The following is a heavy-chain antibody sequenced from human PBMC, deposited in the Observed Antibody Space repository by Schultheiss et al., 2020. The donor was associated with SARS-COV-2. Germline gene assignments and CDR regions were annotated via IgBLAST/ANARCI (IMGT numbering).Heavy chain of an antibody. V-gene: IGHV4-39*02. D-gene: IGHD6-13*01. CDR2: IYYSGST. CDR3: ARDSSSSWYLVYFDY. CDR1: GGSISSSSYY. Sequence: SETLSLTCTVSGGSISSSSYYWGWIRQPPGKGLEWIGSIYYSGSTYYNPSLKSRVTISVDKSKNQFSLKLSSVTAADTAVYYCARDSSSSWYLVYFDYWAREPWSPSPQ. J-gene: IGHJ4*02.